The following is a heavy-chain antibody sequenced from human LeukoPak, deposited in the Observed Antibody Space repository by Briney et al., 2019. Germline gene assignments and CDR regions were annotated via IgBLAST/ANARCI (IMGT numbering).Heavy chain of an antibody. CDR1: GGSISTFY. J-gene: IGHJ4*02. CDR3: ARGRDSSGYEYYFDY. Sequence: PSETLSLTCTVSGGSISTFYWSWIRQPAGKGLEWIGRIYTRGSTDYTPSLQSRVTMSVDTSKNQFSLKLSSVTAADTAIYYCARGRDSSGYEYYFDYWGQGTLVTVSS. CDR2: IYTRGST. V-gene: IGHV4-4*07. D-gene: IGHD3-22*01.